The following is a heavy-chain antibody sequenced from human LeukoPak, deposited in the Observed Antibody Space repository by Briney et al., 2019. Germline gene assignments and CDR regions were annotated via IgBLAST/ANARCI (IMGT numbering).Heavy chain of an antibody. CDR2: ISGSSSYI. J-gene: IGHJ4*02. D-gene: IGHD5-12*01. CDR1: GFTFSRYS. Sequence: PGGSLRLSCAASGFTFSRYSMNWVRQAPGKGLEWVSSISGSSSYIYYADSVKGRFTISRDNAKNSLYLQMNSLRAEDTAVYYCARVEASGYDYGAFDYWGQGTLVTVSS. CDR3: ARVEASGYDYGAFDY. V-gene: IGHV3-21*01.